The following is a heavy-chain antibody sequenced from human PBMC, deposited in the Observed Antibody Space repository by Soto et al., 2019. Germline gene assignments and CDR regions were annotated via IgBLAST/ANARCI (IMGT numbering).Heavy chain of an antibody. V-gene: IGHV4-59*01. J-gene: IGHJ5*02. CDR1: GGSISSYY. CDR2: IYYSGST. CDR3: AREAFTIFGVDPSGNWFDP. D-gene: IGHD3-3*01. Sequence: SETLSLTCTVSGGSISSYYWSWIRQPPGKGLEWIGYIYYSGSTNYNPSLKSRVTISVDTSKNQFSLKLSSVTAADTAVYYCAREAFTIFGVDPSGNWFDPWGQGTLVTVSS.